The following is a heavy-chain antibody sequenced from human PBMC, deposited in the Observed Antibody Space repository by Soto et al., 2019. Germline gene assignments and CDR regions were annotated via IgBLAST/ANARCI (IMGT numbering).Heavy chain of an antibody. Sequence: QLQLQESGPGLVKPSETLSLTCTVSGGSISSSSYYWGWIRQPPGKGLEWIGSIYYSGSTYYNPSLKIRVTISVDTSTTQFSLKLGSVTAADTAVYYCARHSLIPMTVAGTFGYWGQGTLVTVSS. CDR1: GGSISSSSYY. V-gene: IGHV4-39*01. CDR3: ARHSLIPMTVAGTFGY. J-gene: IGHJ4*02. D-gene: IGHD6-19*01. CDR2: IYYSGST.